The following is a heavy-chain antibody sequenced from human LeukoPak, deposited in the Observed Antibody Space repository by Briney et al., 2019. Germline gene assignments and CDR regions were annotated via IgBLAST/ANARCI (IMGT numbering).Heavy chain of an antibody. Sequence: GGSLRLSCTASGYTFSDYGMHWVRQAPGKGLEWLSVISYSGVVKFYADSVKGRFTISRDNSKNTLYLQMNSLRVEDSALYYCARGYYGSGSYYMGNYWGQGTLVTVSS. CDR3: ARGYYGSGSYYMGNY. CDR2: ISYSGVVK. V-gene: IGHV3-33*08. D-gene: IGHD3-10*01. CDR1: GYTFSDYG. J-gene: IGHJ4*02.